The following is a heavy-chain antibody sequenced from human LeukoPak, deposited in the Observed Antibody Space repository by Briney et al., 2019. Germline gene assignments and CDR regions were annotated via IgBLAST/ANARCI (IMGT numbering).Heavy chain of an antibody. CDR3: ATRAPHKAVTGTREYYFDY. CDR1: GYTFTSYA. D-gene: IGHD6-19*01. Sequence: GASVKVSCKASGYTFTSYAMNWVRQAPGQGLEWMGWINTNTGNPTYAQGFTGRFVFSLDTSVSTAFLQTSSLKAEDNAVYYCATRAPHKAVTGTREYYFDYWGQGTLVTVSS. J-gene: IGHJ4*02. V-gene: IGHV7-4-1*02. CDR2: INTNTGNP.